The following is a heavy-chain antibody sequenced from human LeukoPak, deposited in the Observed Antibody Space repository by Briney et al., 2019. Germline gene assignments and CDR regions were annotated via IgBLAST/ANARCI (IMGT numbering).Heavy chain of an antibody. Sequence: ASETLSLTCTVSGGSISSGDYYWSWIRQPPGKGLEWIGYIYYSGSTYYNPSLKSRVTISVDTSKNQFSLKLSSVTAADTAVYYCARVETGTEGSRFDPWGQGTLVTVSS. CDR3: ARVETGTEGSRFDP. J-gene: IGHJ5*02. D-gene: IGHD1-1*01. V-gene: IGHV4-30-4*08. CDR2: IYYSGST. CDR1: GGSISSGDYY.